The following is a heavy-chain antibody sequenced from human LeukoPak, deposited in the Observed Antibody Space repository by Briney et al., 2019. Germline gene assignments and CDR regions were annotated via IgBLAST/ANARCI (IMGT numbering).Heavy chain of an antibody. CDR2: IYSGGST. CDR1: GFTVSSNY. D-gene: IGHD3-9*01. Sequence: GGSLRLSCAASGFTVSSNYMSWVRQAPRKGLEWVSVIYSGGSTYYTDSVKGRFTISRDNSKNTLYLQMNSLRAEDTAVYYCTFSYYAAMTRDDILIGWKYWGQGTLVTVSS. J-gene: IGHJ4*02. CDR3: TFSYYAAMTRDDILIGWKY. V-gene: IGHV3-66*01.